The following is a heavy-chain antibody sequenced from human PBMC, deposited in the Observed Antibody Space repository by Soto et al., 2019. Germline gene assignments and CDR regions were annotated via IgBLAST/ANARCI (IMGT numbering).Heavy chain of an antibody. CDR2: IYSGGST. CDR1: GFTVSSNY. V-gene: IGHV3-53*04. Sequence: ESGGGLVQPGGSLRLSCAASGFTVSSNYMSWVRQAPGKGLEWVSVIYSGGSTYYADSVKGRFTISRHNSKNTLYLQMNSLRAEDTAVYYCFVYGDYGGQNAFDIWGQGTMVTVSS. D-gene: IGHD4-17*01. J-gene: IGHJ3*02. CDR3: FVYGDYGGQNAFDI.